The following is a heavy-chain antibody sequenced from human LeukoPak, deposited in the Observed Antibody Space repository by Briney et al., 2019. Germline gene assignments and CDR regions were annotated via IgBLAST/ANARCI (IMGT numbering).Heavy chain of an antibody. J-gene: IGHJ1*01. CDR2: INHSGST. CDR1: GGSISTSNYY. CDR3: ARGRYSSGWYSRNVDAEYFQH. Sequence: SETLSLTCTVSGGSISTSNYYWSWIRQPPGKGLEWIGEINHSGSTNYNPSLKSRVTISVDTSKNQFSLKLSSVTAADTAVYYCARGRYSSGWYSRNVDAEYFQHWGQGTLVTVSS. V-gene: IGHV4-39*07. D-gene: IGHD6-19*01.